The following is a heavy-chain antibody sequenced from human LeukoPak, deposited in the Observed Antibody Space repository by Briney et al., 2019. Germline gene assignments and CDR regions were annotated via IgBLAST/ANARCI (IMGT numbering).Heavy chain of an antibody. CDR1: GFTFSSYS. CDR3: ARDLSIETGTTDFDY. D-gene: IGHD1-1*01. V-gene: IGHV3-21*01. J-gene: IGHJ4*02. Sequence: GGSLRLSYAASGFTFSSYSMNWVRQAPGKGLEWVSSISSSSSYIYYADSVKGRFTISRDNAKNSLYLQMNSLRAEDTAVYYCARDLSIETGTTDFDYWGQGTLVTVSS. CDR2: ISSSSSYI.